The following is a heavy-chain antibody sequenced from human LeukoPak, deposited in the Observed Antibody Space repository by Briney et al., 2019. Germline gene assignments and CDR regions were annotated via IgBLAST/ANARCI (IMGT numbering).Heavy chain of an antibody. CDR2: INHSGST. D-gene: IGHD2-15*01. J-gene: IGHJ4*02. CDR1: GGSFSGYY. Sequence: SSETLSLTCAVYGGSFSGYYWSWIRQPPGKGLEWIGEINHSGSTNYHPSLKSRVTISVDTSKNQFSLKLSSVTAADTAVYYCARVKGGYCSGGSCPLDYWGQGTLVTVPS. V-gene: IGHV4-34*01. CDR3: ARVKGGYCSGGSCPLDY.